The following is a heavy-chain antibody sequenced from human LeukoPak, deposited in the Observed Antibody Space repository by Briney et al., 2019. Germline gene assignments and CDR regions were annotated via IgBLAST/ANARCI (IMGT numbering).Heavy chain of an antibody. CDR3: AREGTAGTNLNWFDP. J-gene: IGHJ5*02. CDR1: GGSISSSSYY. Sequence: SETLSLTCTVSGGSISSSSYYWGWIRQPPGKGLEWIGTIYYSGSTYFNPSLKSRVSISVDTSKNQFSLKLSSVTAADTAVYYCAREGTAGTNLNWFDPWGQGTLVTVSS. CDR2: IYYSGST. D-gene: IGHD1-1*01. V-gene: IGHV4-39*07.